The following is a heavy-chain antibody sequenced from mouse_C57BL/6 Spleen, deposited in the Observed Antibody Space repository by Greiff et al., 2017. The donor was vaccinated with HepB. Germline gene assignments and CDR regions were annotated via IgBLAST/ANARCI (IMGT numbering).Heavy chain of an antibody. CDR3: SITTVVATPFAY. CDR1: GFNIKDYY. J-gene: IGHJ3*01. V-gene: IGHV14-1*01. Sequence: EVKLVESGAELVRPGASVKLSCTASGFNIKDYYMHWVKQRPEQGLEWIGRIDPEDGDTEYAPKFQGKATMTADTSSNTAYLQLSSLTSEDTAVYYCSITTVVATPFAYWGQGTLVTVSA. D-gene: IGHD1-1*01. CDR2: IDPEDGDT.